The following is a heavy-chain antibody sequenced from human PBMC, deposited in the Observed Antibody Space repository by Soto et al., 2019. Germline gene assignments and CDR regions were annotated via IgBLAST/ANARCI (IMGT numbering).Heavy chain of an antibody. CDR2: IIPLFGTT. CDR1: GGTFTNYA. CDR3: ARVAYTSRAAHWFDC. J-gene: IGHJ5*01. V-gene: IGHV1-69*01. Sequence: QVQLVQSGAEVKKPGSSVKVSCKASGGTFTNYAVSWVRQAPGQGLEWMGDIIPLFGTTNYAQKFQGRLTIVADESTSAGYMELTNLRSEDTALYDCARVAYTSRAAHWFDCWGRGTLVTVSS. D-gene: IGHD3-16*01.